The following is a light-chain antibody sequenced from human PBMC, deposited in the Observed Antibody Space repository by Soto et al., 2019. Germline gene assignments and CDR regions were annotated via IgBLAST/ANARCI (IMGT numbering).Light chain of an antibody. CDR3: QQRSGWPPSLT. Sequence: EVVLTQSPATLSLSPGKTATLSYRASQSVSSYLAWYQQKPGQAPRLLIYDASKTATGIPARFSGSGSGTDFTLTISSLEPEDFAVYYCQQRSGWPPSLTFGGGTKVEIK. CDR2: DAS. V-gene: IGKV3-11*01. J-gene: IGKJ4*01. CDR1: QSVSSY.